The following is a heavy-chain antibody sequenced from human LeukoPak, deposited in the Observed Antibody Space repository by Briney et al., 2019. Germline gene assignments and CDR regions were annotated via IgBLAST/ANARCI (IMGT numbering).Heavy chain of an antibody. V-gene: IGHV3-23*01. D-gene: IGHD5-18*01. J-gene: IGHJ4*02. CDR2: ISSSGSAS. Sequence: GGSLRLSCVASGFTFSSYAMNWVRQAPEKGLEWVSGISSSGSASYYADSVKGRFTISRDNSKNTLYLQMNSLRAEDTAVYYCARATDTAMVSFDYWGQGTLVTVSS. CDR1: GFTFSSYA. CDR3: ARATDTAMVSFDY.